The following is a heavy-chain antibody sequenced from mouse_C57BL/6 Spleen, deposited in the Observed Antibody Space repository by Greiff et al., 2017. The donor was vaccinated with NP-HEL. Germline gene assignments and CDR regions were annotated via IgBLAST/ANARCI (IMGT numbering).Heavy chain of an antibody. CDR2: INPSSGYT. CDR1: GYTFTSYT. V-gene: IGHV1-4*01. J-gene: IGHJ3*01. CDR3: ARSDDGYPWFAY. Sequence: VQLKESGAELARPGASVKMSCKASGYTFTSYTMHWVKQRPGQGLEWIGYINPSSGYTKYNQKFKDKATLTADKSSSTAYMQLSSLTSEDSAVYYCARSDDGYPWFAYWGQGTLVTVSA. D-gene: IGHD2-3*01.